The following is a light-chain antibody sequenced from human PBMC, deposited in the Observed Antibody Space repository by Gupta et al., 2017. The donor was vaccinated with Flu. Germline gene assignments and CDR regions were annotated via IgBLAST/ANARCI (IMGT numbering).Light chain of an antibody. CDR2: EVS. V-gene: IGLV2-14*01. Sequence: QASLTPPAPLSGSPGQAIAISCAGDSSDVGGYNYVSWYQQHPDKAPKVMVVEVSKRPSGVSDRFSGSKSGNTASLTISRLQAEDEAEYYCSSYTNTGTYVFGTGTKVTVL. CDR3: SSYTNTGTYV. J-gene: IGLJ1*01. CDR1: SSDVGGYNY.